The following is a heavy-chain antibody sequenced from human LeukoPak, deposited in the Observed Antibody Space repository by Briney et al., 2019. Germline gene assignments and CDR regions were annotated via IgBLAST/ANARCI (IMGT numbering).Heavy chain of an antibody. D-gene: IGHD6-13*01. J-gene: IGHJ3*02. CDR1: GDSVSNNA. V-gene: IGHV6-1*01. CDR2: TYYDSKWYN. Sequence: SQTLSLTCVISGDSVSNNAWNWVRQTPSGGLECLGRTYYDSKWYNHYAESVKSRISINPDTSKNQFSLQLNSVTPEDTAVYYGARGWARDGFNIWSQGTMVTVSS. CDR3: ARGWARDGFNI.